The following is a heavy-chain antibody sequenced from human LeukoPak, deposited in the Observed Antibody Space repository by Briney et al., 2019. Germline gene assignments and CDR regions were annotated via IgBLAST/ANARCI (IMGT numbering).Heavy chain of an antibody. CDR1: GYTFASYG. CDR3: AREPLWPLQYMDV. J-gene: IGHJ6*03. CDR2: ISAYNGNT. V-gene: IGHV1-18*01. Sequence: ASVQVSCQASGYTFASYGISGVRQARGQGREWIGWISAYNGNTNYAQKLQGRVTMTTDTSTSTAYMELRSLRSDDTAVYYCAREPLWPLQYMDVWGRGTTVTVSS.